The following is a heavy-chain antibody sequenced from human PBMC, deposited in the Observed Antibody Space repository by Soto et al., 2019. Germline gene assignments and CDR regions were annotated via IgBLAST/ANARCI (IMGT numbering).Heavy chain of an antibody. CDR3: AHRGCSSTSCRTRPFGY. Sequence: QITLKESGPTLVKPTQTLTLTCTFSGFSLSTSGVGVGWIRQPPGKALEWLALIYWDDDKRYSPSPKSRLTITKDTSKNQVVLTMTNMDPVDTATYYCAHRGCSSTSCRTRPFGYWGQGTLVTVSS. V-gene: IGHV2-5*02. D-gene: IGHD2-2*01. CDR2: IYWDDDK. J-gene: IGHJ4*02. CDR1: GFSLSTSGVG.